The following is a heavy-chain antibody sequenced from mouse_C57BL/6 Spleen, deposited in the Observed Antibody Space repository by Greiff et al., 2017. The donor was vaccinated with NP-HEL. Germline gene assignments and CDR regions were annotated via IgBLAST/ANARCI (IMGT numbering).Heavy chain of an antibody. CDR1: GYTFTDYY. Sequence: EVQLQQSGPELVKPGASVKISCKASGYTFTDYYMNWVKQSHGKSLEWIGDINPNNGGTSYNQKFKGKATLTVDKSSSTAYMELRSLTSEDSAVYYCARSNWGFDYWGQGTTLTVSS. CDR2: INPNNGGT. V-gene: IGHV1-26*01. D-gene: IGHD4-1*01. CDR3: ARSNWGFDY. J-gene: IGHJ2*01.